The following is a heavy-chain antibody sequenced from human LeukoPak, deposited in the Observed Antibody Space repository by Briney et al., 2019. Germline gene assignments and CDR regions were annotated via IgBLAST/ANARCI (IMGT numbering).Heavy chain of an antibody. D-gene: IGHD5-18*01. Sequence: NPSETLSLTCTVSGGSISSYYWSWIRQPPGKGLEWIGNIYYSGSTNYNSSLKSRVTMSVDTSKNQFSLKLSSVTAADTAVYYCARSSGGYSYGYLHSWGQGTLVTVSS. CDR2: IYYSGST. CDR1: GGSISSYY. CDR3: ARSSGGYSYGYLHS. J-gene: IGHJ4*02. V-gene: IGHV4-59*08.